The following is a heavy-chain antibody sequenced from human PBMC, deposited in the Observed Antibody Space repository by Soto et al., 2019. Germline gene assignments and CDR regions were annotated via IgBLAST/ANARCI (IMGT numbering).Heavy chain of an antibody. J-gene: IGHJ4*02. Sequence: EMQLLESGGGLEQPGGSLRLSCAASGFTFSYYAMSWVRQAPGKGLEWVSGISGGGDSTYYADSVKGRFTISRDNSKNTLYLQMNSLRVEDTAVYYCATHARDFWGQGTLVTVSS. V-gene: IGHV3-23*01. CDR1: GFTFSYYA. CDR3: ATHARDF. CDR2: ISGGGDST.